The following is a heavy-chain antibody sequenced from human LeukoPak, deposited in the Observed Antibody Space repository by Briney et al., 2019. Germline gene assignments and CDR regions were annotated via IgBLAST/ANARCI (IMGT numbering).Heavy chain of an antibody. Sequence: GGSLRLSCAASGFTFSSYAMSWVRQAPGKGLEWVSAISGSGGSTYYADSVKGRFTISRDNSKNTLYLQMNSLRAEDTAVYYCASRADGVAAAGTAVDYWGQGTLVTVSS. J-gene: IGHJ4*02. D-gene: IGHD6-13*01. CDR1: GFTFSSYA. CDR3: ASRADGVAAAGTAVDY. CDR2: ISGSGGST. V-gene: IGHV3-23*01.